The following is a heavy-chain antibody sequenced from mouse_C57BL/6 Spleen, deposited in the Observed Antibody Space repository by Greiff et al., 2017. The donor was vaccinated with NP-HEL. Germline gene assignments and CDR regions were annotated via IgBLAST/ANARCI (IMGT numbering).Heavy chain of an antibody. CDR2: INPNNGGT. V-gene: IGHV1-22*01. CDR1: GYTFTDYN. D-gene: IGHD1-1*01. Sequence: EVQLQQSGPELVKPGASVKMSCKASGYTFTDYNMHWVKQSHGKSLEWIGYINPNNGGTSYNQKFKGKATLTVNKSSSTAYMELRSLTSEDSAVYYCARKEAVVADYAMDYWGQRTSVTVSS. J-gene: IGHJ4*01. CDR3: ARKEAVVADYAMDY.